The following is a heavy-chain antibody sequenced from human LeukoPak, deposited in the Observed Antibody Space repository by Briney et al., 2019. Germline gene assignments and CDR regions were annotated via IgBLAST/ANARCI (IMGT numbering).Heavy chain of an antibody. Sequence: PSETLSLTCIVSGGSISSHYWSWIRQPPGKGLEYIGYIYYSGSTDYNPSLKSRVTIPLDTSKNQFSLNLSSVTAADTAVYYCARRSGVLDSRDSRYHFDHWGQGTLVTVSS. CDR1: GGSISSHY. V-gene: IGHV4-59*11. J-gene: IGHJ4*02. D-gene: IGHD3-22*01. CDR2: IYYSGST. CDR3: ARRSGVLDSRDSRYHFDH.